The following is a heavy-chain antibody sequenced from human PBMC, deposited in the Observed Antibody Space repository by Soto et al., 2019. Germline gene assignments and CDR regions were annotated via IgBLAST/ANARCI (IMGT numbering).Heavy chain of an antibody. CDR3: ARDRVKAPMVRGSPD. D-gene: IGHD3-10*01. J-gene: IGHJ4*02. V-gene: IGHV3-48*01. CDR2: ISSSSSTI. Sequence: GGSLRLSCAASGFTFSSYSMNWVRQAPGKGLEWVSYISSSSSTIYYADSVKGRFTISRDNAKNSLYLQMNSLRAEDTAVYYCARDRVKAPMVRGSPDWGQGTLVTVSS. CDR1: GFTFSSYS.